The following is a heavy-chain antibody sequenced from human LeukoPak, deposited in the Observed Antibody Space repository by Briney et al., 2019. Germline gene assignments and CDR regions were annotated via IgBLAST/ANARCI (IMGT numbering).Heavy chain of an antibody. D-gene: IGHD5-18*01. Sequence: SETLSLTCTVSGGSISSYYWSWIRQPPGEALQWIGYIFFTGNTNYNPSLRSRVTISIDTSKNQFSLQLSSVTAADTAVYYCASSSWIQFRFDYWGQGTLVTVSS. CDR1: GGSISSYY. J-gene: IGHJ4*02. CDR2: IFFTGNT. CDR3: ASSSWIQFRFDY. V-gene: IGHV4-59*08.